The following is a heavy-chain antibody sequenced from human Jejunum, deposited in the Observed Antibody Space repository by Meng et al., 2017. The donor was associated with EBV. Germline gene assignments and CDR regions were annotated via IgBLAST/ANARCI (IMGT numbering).Heavy chain of an antibody. Sequence: EVQLVESGGGLVQPGGSLRLSCAASGFTFSTYWMHWVRQTPGKGLEWVSRINNDGSTTQYADSARGRFTISRDNAKSTLYLQMNSLTAEDTAVYYCARNYRDYWGQGTLVTVSS. V-gene: IGHV3-74*03. CDR2: INNDGSTT. CDR1: GFTFSTYW. CDR3: ARNYRDY. D-gene: IGHD4-11*01. J-gene: IGHJ4*02.